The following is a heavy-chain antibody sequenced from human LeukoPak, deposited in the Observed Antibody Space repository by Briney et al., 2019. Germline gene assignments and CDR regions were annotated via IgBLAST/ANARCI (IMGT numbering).Heavy chain of an antibody. CDR1: GFTFRSHD. D-gene: IGHD6-13*01. V-gene: IGHV3-13*04. CDR2: IGNGGDP. J-gene: IGHJ3*02. CDR3: AVSSRWYSFDI. Sequence: GWSLRLSFASSGFTFRSHDMHWVRQATCKGLEWVSGIGNGGDPYYVDAVKGRFNIYRDSGKNSLYLQMNSLGAGDTAVYYCAVSSRWYSFDIWGQGTMVTVSS.